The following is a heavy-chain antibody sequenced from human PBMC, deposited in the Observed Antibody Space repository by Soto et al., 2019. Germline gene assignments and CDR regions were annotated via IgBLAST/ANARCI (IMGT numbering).Heavy chain of an antibody. CDR3: ARLVGGTARFDP. CDR2: IDPTDSYT. CDR1: GYNFTTYW. J-gene: IGHJ5*02. Sequence: PGESLKISCQGSGYNFTTYWVYWVRQIPGKGLQWMGRIDPTDSYTEYSPSFQGHVTISTDKSVSTAYLQWNTLKASDTAIYFCARLVGGTARFDPWGQGTLVTVSS. D-gene: IGHD1-26*01. V-gene: IGHV5-10-1*01.